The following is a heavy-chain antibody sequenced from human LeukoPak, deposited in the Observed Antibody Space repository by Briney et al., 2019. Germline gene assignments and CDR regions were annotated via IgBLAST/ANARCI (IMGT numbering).Heavy chain of an antibody. CDR2: ISAYNGNT. Sequence: GASVKVSCKASGYTFTSYGISWVRQAPGQGLEWMGWISAYNGNTNYAQKLQGRVTMTTDTSTSTAYMELRSLRSEDTAVYYCARGSWYDFWSGYYIVTYFDYWGQGTLVTVSS. CDR1: GYTFTSYG. CDR3: ARGSWYDFWSGYYIVTYFDY. D-gene: IGHD3-3*01. V-gene: IGHV1-18*01. J-gene: IGHJ4*02.